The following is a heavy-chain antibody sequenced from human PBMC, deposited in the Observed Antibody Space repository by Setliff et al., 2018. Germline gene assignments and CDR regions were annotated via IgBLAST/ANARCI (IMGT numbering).Heavy chain of an antibody. D-gene: IGHD1-26*01. CDR3: ARVRWDRESFDI. J-gene: IGHJ3*02. V-gene: IGHV4-31*03. Sequence: SETLSLTCTVSGGSISSGGYYWSWIRQHPGKGLEWIGYIYYSGSTSYYNPSLKSRVTISVDTSKNQFSLKLSSVTAADTAIYYCARVRWDRESFDIWGQGTMVTVSS. CDR1: GGSISSGGYY. CDR2: IYYSGSTS.